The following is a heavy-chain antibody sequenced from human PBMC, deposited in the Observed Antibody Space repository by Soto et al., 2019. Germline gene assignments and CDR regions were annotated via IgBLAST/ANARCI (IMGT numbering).Heavy chain of an antibody. CDR1: GYNFFGFY. J-gene: IGHJ4*02. CDR3: ARERIAGPLDY. Sequence: QVQLVQSGAEVKRPGASVKVSCKTSGYNFFGFYIHWVRQAPGQGLEWVGWINPGSGATNYAQNFQGRVTVTRNTSISTAYLEFRSLTSDDTAVYYCARERIAGPLDYWGQGTQVTVSS. D-gene: IGHD1-26*01. V-gene: IGHV1-2*02. CDR2: INPGSGAT.